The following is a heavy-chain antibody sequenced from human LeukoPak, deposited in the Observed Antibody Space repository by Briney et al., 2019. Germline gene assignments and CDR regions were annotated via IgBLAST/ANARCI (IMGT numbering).Heavy chain of an antibody. CDR1: GFTFDDYA. CDR3: ARDSTVTHAAFDI. CDR2: ISWNSGSI. J-gene: IGHJ3*02. Sequence: GGSLRLSCAASGFTFDDYAMHWVRQAPGKGLEWVSGISWNSGSIGYADSVKGRFTISRDNAKTSLYLQMNSLRADDTAVYYCARDSTVTHAAFDIWGQGTMVTVSS. D-gene: IGHD4-17*01. V-gene: IGHV3-9*01.